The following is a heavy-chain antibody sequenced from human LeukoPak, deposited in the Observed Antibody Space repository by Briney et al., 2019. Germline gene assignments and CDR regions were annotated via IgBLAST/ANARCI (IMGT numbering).Heavy chain of an antibody. CDR2: IYYSGST. J-gene: IGHJ4*02. Sequence: SETLSLTCTVSGGSISSYYWSWIRQPPAKGLECIGYIYYSGSTNYNPSLKSRVTISVDTSKNQFSLKLSSVTAADTVVYYCARRTYFYDSSGYYFDYWGQGTLVTVSS. CDR3: ARRTYFYDSSGYYFDY. D-gene: IGHD3-22*01. V-gene: IGHV4-59*01. CDR1: GGSISSYY.